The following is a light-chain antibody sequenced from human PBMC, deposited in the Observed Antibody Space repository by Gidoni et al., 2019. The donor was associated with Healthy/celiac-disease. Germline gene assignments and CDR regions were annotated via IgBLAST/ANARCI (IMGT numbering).Light chain of an antibody. CDR1: QSVSSSY. Sequence: TGFTHSPGTLSLFPGERATLSCRASQSVSSSYLAWYQQKPGQAPRLLIYGASSRATGIPDRFSGSGSGTDFTLTISRLEPEDFAVYYCQQYGSSLLTFGPGTKVDIK. CDR3: QQYGSSLLT. J-gene: IGKJ3*01. CDR2: GAS. V-gene: IGKV3-20*01.